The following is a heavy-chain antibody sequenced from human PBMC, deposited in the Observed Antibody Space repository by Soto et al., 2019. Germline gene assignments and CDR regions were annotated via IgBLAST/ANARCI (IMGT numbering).Heavy chain of an antibody. CDR2: IGGSGDWT. J-gene: IGHJ5*02. V-gene: IGHV3-23*01. D-gene: IGHD3-22*01. Sequence: GGSLRLSCAASGFTFSSYAMSWVRQAPGKGLEWVSAIGGSGDWTYYADSVKGRFTISRDNSKNTLSLQMNSLRAGDTAVYYCAKDSYPSGSGYFQFDPWGQGTLVTVSS. CDR3: AKDSYPSGSGYFQFDP. CDR1: GFTFSSYA.